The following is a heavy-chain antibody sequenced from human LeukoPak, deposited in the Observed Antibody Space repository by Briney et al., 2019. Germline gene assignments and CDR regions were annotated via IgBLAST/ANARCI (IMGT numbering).Heavy chain of an antibody. CDR3: AKDPPLYSSKTESDY. Sequence: PGGSLRLSCAASGFTFSSYWMSWVRQAPGKGLEWVSAISGSGGSTYYADSVKGRFTISRDNSKNTLYLQMNSLRAEDTAVYYCAKDPPLYSSKTESDYWGQGTLVTVSS. V-gene: IGHV3-23*01. CDR1: GFTFSSYW. CDR2: ISGSGGST. D-gene: IGHD6-13*01. J-gene: IGHJ4*02.